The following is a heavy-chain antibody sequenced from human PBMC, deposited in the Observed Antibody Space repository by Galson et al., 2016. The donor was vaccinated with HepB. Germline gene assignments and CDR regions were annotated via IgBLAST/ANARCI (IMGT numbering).Heavy chain of an antibody. Sequence: SLRLSCAASVFTFTSYGMHWVRQAPGKGLEWVAVISYDGSNKYYADPVKGGFTISRDNSKKTLYMQMNSLRAEDKAVYYCAADYGDFAVDIWGQGTMVTVSS. V-gene: IGHV3-30*03. CDR1: VFTFTSYG. CDR3: AADYGDFAVDI. J-gene: IGHJ3*02. D-gene: IGHD4-17*01. CDR2: ISYDGSNK.